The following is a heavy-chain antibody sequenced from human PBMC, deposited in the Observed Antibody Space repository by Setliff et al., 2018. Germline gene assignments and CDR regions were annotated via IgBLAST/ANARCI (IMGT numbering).Heavy chain of an antibody. Sequence: QPGRSLRLSCAASGFSVRDNYINWVRQSPGKGLEWVSFIYSGGGTAYADSVRGRFSISRDNAKNSLYLQMNSLRPEDTAVYYCARTCSGSGCYAGLESWGQGTPVTVSS. J-gene: IGHJ4*02. V-gene: IGHV3-53*05. CDR2: IYSGGGT. CDR3: ARTCSGSGCYAGLES. CDR1: GFSVRDNY. D-gene: IGHD2-15*01.